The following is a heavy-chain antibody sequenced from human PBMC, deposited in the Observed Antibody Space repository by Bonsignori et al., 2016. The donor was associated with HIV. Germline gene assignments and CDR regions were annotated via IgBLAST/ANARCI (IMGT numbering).Heavy chain of an antibody. J-gene: IGHJ6*03. Sequence: GESLKISCAASGFIFSNFDMNWVRQGPGGGLEWIAYISSRGTTTYYADSVRGRFTVSRDTAKSSLYLQMYGLAAEDTGVYYCARLETATTYGYTYYYYMDVWGKGTTVTVSS. D-gene: IGHD1-7*01. V-gene: IGHV3-48*01. CDR3: ARLETATTYGYTYYYYMDV. CDR2: ISSRGTTT. CDR1: GFIFSNFD.